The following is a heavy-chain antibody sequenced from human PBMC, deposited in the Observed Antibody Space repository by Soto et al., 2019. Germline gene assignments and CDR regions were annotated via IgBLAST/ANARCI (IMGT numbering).Heavy chain of an antibody. CDR1: GFTFSSYP. D-gene: IGHD1-20*01. CDR2: ISYDGGNQ. CDR3: ARGPITQTSFIDH. J-gene: IGHJ4*02. V-gene: IGHV3-30-3*01. Sequence: GGSLRLSCEASGFTFSSYPMHWVRQAPGKGLEWVTVISYDGGNQYYADSVKGRFTISRDNSKDTLYLQMHSLRSDDTAVYFCARGPITQTSFIDHWGQGTLVTISS.